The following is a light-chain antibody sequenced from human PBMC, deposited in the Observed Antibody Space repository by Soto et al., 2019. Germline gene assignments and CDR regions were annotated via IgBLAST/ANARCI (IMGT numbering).Light chain of an antibody. J-gene: IGLJ1*01. Sequence: QSVLTQPPSASGTPGQRVTRSCAGSSSNIGSRSVNWYQELPGTAPKLLIHNNSQRPSGVRDRFSGSKSGNTASLTISGLQPEDEADYYCNSFPSSTTYVLGTGTKVTVL. CDR3: NSFPSSTTYV. CDR2: NNS. CDR1: SSNIGSRS. V-gene: IGLV1-44*01.